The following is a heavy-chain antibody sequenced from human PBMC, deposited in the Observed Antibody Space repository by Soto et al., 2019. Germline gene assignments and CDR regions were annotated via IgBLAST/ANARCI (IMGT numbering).Heavy chain of an antibody. CDR2: ISGSGGST. Sequence: EVQLLESGGGLVQPGGSLRLSCAASGFTFSSYAMSWVRQAPGKGLEWVSAISGSGGSTYYADSVKGRFTISRDNSKNMLYMQMNSVRAKDTAIYYCAKGGIPVVIASDFFDSWGQGTMVTVSS. CDR1: GFTFSSYA. CDR3: AKGGIPVVIASDFFDS. V-gene: IGHV3-23*01. J-gene: IGHJ3*02. D-gene: IGHD2-21*01.